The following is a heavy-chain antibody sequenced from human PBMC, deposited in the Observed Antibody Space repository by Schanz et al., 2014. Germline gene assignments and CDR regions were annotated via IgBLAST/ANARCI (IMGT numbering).Heavy chain of an antibody. Sequence: QVQLVESGGGVVQPGRSLRLSCAASGFTFSNSPLHWVRQAPGKGLDWVAVISYDGSITYYADSVKDRFTISRDNSKNTLYLQMNSLTSTYTAIYYCAKYRYSVFDFDYWGQGTLVTVSS. J-gene: IGHJ4*02. V-gene: IGHV3-30*04. CDR3: AKYRYSVFDFDY. D-gene: IGHD3-16*02. CDR1: GFTFSNSP. CDR2: ISYDGSIT.